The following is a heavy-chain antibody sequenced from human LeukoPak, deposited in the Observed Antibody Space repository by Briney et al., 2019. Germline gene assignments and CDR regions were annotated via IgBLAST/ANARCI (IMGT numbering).Heavy chain of an antibody. J-gene: IGHJ4*02. Sequence: PGGSLRLSCAASGFTFSSYAMHWVRQAPGKGLEWVAVISYDGSNKYYADSVKGRFTISRDNSKNTLYLQMDSLRAEDTAVYYCARGQQLEYYFDYWGQGTLVTVSS. D-gene: IGHD6-13*01. CDR2: ISYDGSNK. CDR3: ARGQQLEYYFDY. V-gene: IGHV3-30-3*01. CDR1: GFTFSSYA.